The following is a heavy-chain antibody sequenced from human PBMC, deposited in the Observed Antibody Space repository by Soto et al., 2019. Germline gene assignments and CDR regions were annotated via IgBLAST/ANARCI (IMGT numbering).Heavy chain of an antibody. CDR2: IVVGSGHT. D-gene: IGHD4-17*01. J-gene: IGHJ2*01. CDR3: AAPDFGDYWYFDL. V-gene: IGHV1-58*01. Sequence: QMQLVQSGPEVKKPGTSVTVSCKASGFTFSSSIVQRVRQARGQRLEWIGWIVVGSGHTNYEQKFQERVTITRDMSTSTAYMELSGLRSEDTAVYYCAAPDFGDYWYFDLWGRGTLVTVSS. CDR1: GFTFSSSI.